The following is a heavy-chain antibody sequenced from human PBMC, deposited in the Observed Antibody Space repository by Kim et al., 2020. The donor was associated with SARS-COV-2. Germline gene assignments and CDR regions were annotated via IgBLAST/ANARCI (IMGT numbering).Heavy chain of an antibody. CDR3: ARGRYSSSWYDVSNWFDP. D-gene: IGHD6-13*01. CDR1: GGSFSGYY. V-gene: IGHV4-34*01. Sequence: SETLSLTCAVYGGSFSGYYWSWIRQPPGKGLEWIGEINHSGSTNYNPSLKSRVTISVDTSKNQFSLKLSSVTAADTAVYYCARGRYSSSWYDVSNWFDPWGQGTLVTVSS. CDR2: INHSGST. J-gene: IGHJ5*02.